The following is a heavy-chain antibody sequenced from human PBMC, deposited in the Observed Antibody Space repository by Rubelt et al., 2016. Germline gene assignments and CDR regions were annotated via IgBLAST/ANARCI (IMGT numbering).Heavy chain of an antibody. CDR1: SGSINDNSYY. V-gene: IGHV4-39*07. J-gene: IGHJ5*02. Sequence: QPQLQESGPGLVKPSETLSLTCTVSSGSINDNSYYWGWVRQPPGKGLEWIGSIFYSGSTYYHPSLKSRVTISVDTSKNQFSLKLSSVTAADTAVYYCARFYDSSKWFDPWGQGTLVTVSS. CDR3: ARFYDSSKWFDP. CDR2: IFYSGST. D-gene: IGHD3-22*01.